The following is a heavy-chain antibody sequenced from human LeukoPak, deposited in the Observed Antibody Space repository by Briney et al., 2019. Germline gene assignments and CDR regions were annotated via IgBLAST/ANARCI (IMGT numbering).Heavy chain of an antibody. Sequence: PSETLSLTCTVSGGSISSGSYYWSWIRQPAGKGLEWIGRIYTSGSTNYNPSLKSRVTISVDTSKNQFSLKLSSVTAADTAVYYCARHGYDFWSGYYRDYYYYYMDVWGKGTTVTVSS. J-gene: IGHJ6*03. CDR1: GGSISSGSYY. CDR3: ARHGYDFWSGYYRDYYYYYMDV. D-gene: IGHD3-3*01. V-gene: IGHV4-61*02. CDR2: IYTSGST.